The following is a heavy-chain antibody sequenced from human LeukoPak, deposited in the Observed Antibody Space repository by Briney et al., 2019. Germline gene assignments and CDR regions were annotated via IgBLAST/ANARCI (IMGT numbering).Heavy chain of an antibody. CDR1: GFTFSTYS. CDR2: ITSTSSTI. CDR3: ARDRPESGYDNDY. D-gene: IGHD5-12*01. Sequence: GGSLRLSCAASGFTFSTYSMNWVRQAPGKGLEWLSYITSTSSTIFYADSVKGRFTIFRDNTKNSLCLQMNSLRAEDTAVYYCARDRPESGYDNDYWGQGTLVTVSS. V-gene: IGHV3-48*04. J-gene: IGHJ4*02.